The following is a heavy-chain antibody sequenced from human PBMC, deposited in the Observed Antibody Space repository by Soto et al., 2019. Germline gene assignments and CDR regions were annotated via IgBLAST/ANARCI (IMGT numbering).Heavy chain of an antibody. CDR3: ARDRDYYDSSGYYKYYHKMDA. CDR2: ILPILGTA. V-gene: IGHV1-69*01. J-gene: IGHJ6*01. Sequence: QVQLVQSGAEVKKPGSSVKVSCKVSGGTFSSHGISWVRRAPGQGLEWVGGILPILGTANYAQKLQGRVTVTAEESTSTVYMELRSMRSEDTAISYCARDRDYYDSSGYYKYYHKMDAWGLGTTVSVSS. D-gene: IGHD3-22*01. CDR1: GGTFSSHG.